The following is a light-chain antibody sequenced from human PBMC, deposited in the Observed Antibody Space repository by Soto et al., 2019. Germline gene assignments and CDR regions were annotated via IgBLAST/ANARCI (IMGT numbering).Light chain of an antibody. CDR1: QSISSY. CDR3: QQSYTTPLT. J-gene: IGKJ4*01. CDR2: AAS. V-gene: IGKV1-39*01. Sequence: DIQMPQSPSSLSASVGDRVTITCRASQSISSYLNWYQQKPGKAPKLLIYAASSLQSGVPSRFTGSGSGTDFTLTISSLPPEAFATYYCQQSYTTPLTFGGGTKVEIK.